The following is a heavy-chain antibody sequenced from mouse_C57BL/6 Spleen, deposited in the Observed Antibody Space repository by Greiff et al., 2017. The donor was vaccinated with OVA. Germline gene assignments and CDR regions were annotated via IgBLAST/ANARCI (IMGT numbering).Heavy chain of an antibody. CDR3: ARDSNYVGFDY. CDR2: ISYSGST. J-gene: IGHJ2*01. V-gene: IGHV3-1*01. Sequence: DVKLVESGPGMVKPSQSLSLTCTVTGYSITSGYDWHWIRHFPGNKLEWMGYISYSGSTNYNPSLKSRISITHDTSKNHFFLKLNSVTTEDTATYYCARDSNYVGFDYWGQGTTLTVSS. D-gene: IGHD2-5*01. CDR1: GYSITSGYD.